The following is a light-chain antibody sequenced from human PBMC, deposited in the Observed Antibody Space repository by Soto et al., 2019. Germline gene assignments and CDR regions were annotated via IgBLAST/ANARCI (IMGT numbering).Light chain of an antibody. CDR3: SSYTSGNTPYV. CDR2: DVS. V-gene: IGLV2-14*01. Sequence: QSALTQPASVSGSPGQSIIISCTGTSSDVGGYNYVSWYQQYPGKAPKLMIYDVSDRPSGVSNRFSGSKSGNTASLTISGLQLEDEADYFCSSYTSGNTPYVFGTGTKVTVL. J-gene: IGLJ1*01. CDR1: SSDVGGYNY.